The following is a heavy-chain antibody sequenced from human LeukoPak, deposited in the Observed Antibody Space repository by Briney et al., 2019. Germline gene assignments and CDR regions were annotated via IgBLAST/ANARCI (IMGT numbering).Heavy chain of an antibody. CDR1: GFTFSSYS. CDR2: ISSSSSTI. V-gene: IGHV3-48*04. CDR3: ARTQEKSYDFWSGSFNRDYYYHMDV. D-gene: IGHD3-3*01. J-gene: IGHJ6*03. Sequence: GGSLRLSCAASGFTFSSYSMNWVRQAPGKGLEWVSYISSSSSTIYYADSVRGRFTISRDNAKNSLYLQMNSLRAEDTAVYYCARTQEKSYDFWSGSFNRDYYYHMDVWGKGTTVTVSS.